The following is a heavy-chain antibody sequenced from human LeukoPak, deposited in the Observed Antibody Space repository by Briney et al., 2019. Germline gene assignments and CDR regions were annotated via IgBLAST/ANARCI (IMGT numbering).Heavy chain of an antibody. Sequence: SETLSLTCAVYGGSFSGYYWSWIRQPPGKGLEWIGEINHSGSSNYNPSLKSRVTISVDTSKNQFSLKLSSVTAADTAVYYCAGGPRDGYPNHFDYWGQGTLVTVSS. CDR1: GGSFSGYY. V-gene: IGHV4-34*01. J-gene: IGHJ4*02. CDR2: INHSGSS. D-gene: IGHD5-24*01. CDR3: AGGPRDGYPNHFDY.